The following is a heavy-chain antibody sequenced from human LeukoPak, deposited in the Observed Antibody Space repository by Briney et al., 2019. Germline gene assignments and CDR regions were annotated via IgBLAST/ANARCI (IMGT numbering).Heavy chain of an antibody. CDR2: IYPGDSDT. V-gene: IGHV5-51*01. Sequence: GESLKISCWGSGYRFTNYWIGWVRQMPGKGLEWVGIIYPGDSDTRYNPSFQGQVTISADKSISTAYLQWSSLRASDTAHYYCARHLHSSGYFHFDYWGQGTLVTVSS. CDR1: GYRFTNYW. D-gene: IGHD6-19*01. J-gene: IGHJ4*02. CDR3: ARHLHSSGYFHFDY.